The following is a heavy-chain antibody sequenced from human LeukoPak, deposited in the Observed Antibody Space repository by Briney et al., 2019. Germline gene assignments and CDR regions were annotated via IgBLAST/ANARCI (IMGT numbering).Heavy chain of an antibody. J-gene: IGHJ4*02. Sequence: ASVKVSCKASGYTFTGYYMHWVRQAPGQGLEWMGWINPNSGGTNYAQKFQGWVTMTRDTSISTAYVELSRLRSDDTAVYYCARGENIWFGELSPCFFDYWGQGTLVTVSS. V-gene: IGHV1-2*04. CDR3: ARGENIWFGELSPCFFDY. D-gene: IGHD3-10*01. CDR2: INPNSGGT. CDR1: GYTFTGYY.